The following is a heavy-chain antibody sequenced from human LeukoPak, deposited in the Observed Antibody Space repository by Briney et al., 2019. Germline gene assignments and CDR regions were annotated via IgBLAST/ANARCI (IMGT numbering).Heavy chain of an antibody. Sequence: GGSLRLSCAASGFTFSDYYITWIRQAPGKGLEWVSYISSSSSHTNYADSVKGRFTISRDNAKSSLYLQMNSLRAEDTAVYYCARDASGYTSGSGWFDPWGQGTLVTVSS. V-gene: IGHV3-11*06. CDR3: ARDASGYTSGSGWFDP. CDR2: ISSSSSHT. CDR1: GFTFSDYY. J-gene: IGHJ5*02. D-gene: IGHD5-18*01.